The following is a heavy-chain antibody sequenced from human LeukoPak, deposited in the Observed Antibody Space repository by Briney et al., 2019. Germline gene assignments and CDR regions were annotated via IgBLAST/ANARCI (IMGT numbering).Heavy chain of an antibody. V-gene: IGHV3-30*04. CDR2: ISYDGSNK. J-gene: IGHJ4*02. CDR1: EFTFSSYA. CDR3: ARLVVTANRSDY. D-gene: IGHD2-21*02. Sequence: GGSLRLSCAASEFTFSSYAMHWVRQAPGKGLEWVAVISYDGSNKYYADSVKGRFTISRDNSKNTLYLQMNSLRAEDTAVYYCARLVVTANRSDYWGQGTLVTVSS.